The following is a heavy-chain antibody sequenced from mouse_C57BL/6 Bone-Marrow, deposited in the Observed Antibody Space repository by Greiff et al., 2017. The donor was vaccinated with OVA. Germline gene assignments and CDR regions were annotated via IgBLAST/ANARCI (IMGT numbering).Heavy chain of an antibody. Sequence: EVQVVESGGGLVKPGGSLKLSCAASGFTFSSYAMSWVRQTPEKRLEWVATISDGGSYTYYPDNVKGRFTISRDNAKNNLYLQMSHLKSEDTAMYYCAREGLLWYPAWFAYWGQGTLVTVSA. J-gene: IGHJ3*01. CDR2: ISDGGSYT. CDR1: GFTFSSYA. D-gene: IGHD2-1*01. CDR3: AREGLLWYPAWFAY. V-gene: IGHV5-4*01.